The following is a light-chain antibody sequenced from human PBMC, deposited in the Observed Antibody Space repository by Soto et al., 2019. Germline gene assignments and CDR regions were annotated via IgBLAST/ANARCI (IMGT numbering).Light chain of an antibody. CDR3: MQALQTPLT. CDR1: QSLLHSNEYNY. CDR2: LGS. Sequence: DIVMTQSPLSLPVTPGEPASISCRSSQSLLHSNEYNYVDWYLQKPGQSPQLLFYLGSHRASGVPDRFSGRRSGKDFTLRISRVEAEDVGVYYCMQALQTPLTFGGGTKVEIK. J-gene: IGKJ4*01. V-gene: IGKV2-28*01.